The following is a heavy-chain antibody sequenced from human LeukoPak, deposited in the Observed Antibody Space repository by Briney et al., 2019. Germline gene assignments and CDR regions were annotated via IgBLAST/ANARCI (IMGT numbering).Heavy chain of an antibody. CDR3: VGDGDYYDSSGNY. CDR2: IKQDGSEK. CDR1: GFTFSSYW. D-gene: IGHD3-22*01. V-gene: IGHV3-7*01. Sequence: GGSLRLSCAASGFTFSSYWMSWVRQAPGKGLEWVANIKQDGSEKYYVDSVKGRFTISRDNAKNSLYLQMNSLRAEDTAVYYCVGDGDYYDSSGNYWGQGTLVTVSS. J-gene: IGHJ4*02.